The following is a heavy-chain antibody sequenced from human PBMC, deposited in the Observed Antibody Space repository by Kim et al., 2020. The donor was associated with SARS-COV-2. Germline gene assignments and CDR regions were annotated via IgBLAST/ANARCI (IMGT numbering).Heavy chain of an antibody. V-gene: IGHV3-30*04. CDR3: ARDRQQLEF. CDR1: GFTFSTYA. Sequence: GGSLRLSCAASGFTFSTYAMHWVRQAPGKGLEWVAGILYDGRNEYYADSVRGRFTIAKDNCKRTLYLQVKSLRAEDTALYYCARDRQQLEFWGQGTLVTVSS. D-gene: IGHD1-1*01. J-gene: IGHJ4*02. CDR2: ILYDGRNE.